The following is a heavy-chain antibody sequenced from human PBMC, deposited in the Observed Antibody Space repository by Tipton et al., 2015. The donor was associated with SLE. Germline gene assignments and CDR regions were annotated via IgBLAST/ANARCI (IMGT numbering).Heavy chain of an antibody. CDR2: IYTTGST. CDR3: ARHLATRADYGDYINVFDS. D-gene: IGHD4-17*01. Sequence: TLSLTCAVSGGSISSGSYYWSWIRQPAGKGLEWIGRIYTTGSTNYNPSLRRRLTLSVDTSKDQFSLKLNSVTAADTAGYYCARHLATRADYGDYINVFDSWGQGTLVTVSS. V-gene: IGHV4-61*02. CDR1: GGSISSGSYY. J-gene: IGHJ4*02.